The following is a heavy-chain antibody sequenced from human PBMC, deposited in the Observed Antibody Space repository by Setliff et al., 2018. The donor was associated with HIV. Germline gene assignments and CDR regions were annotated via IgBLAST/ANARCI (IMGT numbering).Heavy chain of an antibody. CDR1: GDSVNDRSYF. D-gene: IGHD2-2*01. Sequence: SETLSLTCTVSGDSVNDRSYFWGRIRQPPGKGVEWIETFYYNGDSRYNPSLKSRVTISVDTSKNQFSLHLSFVTALATAVYYCASGGSTSWGFWFDPWGKGTTVTVSS. J-gene: IGHJ6*04. CDR2: FYYNGDS. V-gene: IGHV4-39*07. CDR3: ASGGSTSWGFWFDP.